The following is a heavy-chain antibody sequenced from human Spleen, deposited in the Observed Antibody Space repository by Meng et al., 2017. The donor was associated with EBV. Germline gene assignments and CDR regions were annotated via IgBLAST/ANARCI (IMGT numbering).Heavy chain of an antibody. J-gene: IGHJ4*02. Sequence: EGQLVEAGGGLVTPGGSLRLSCAASGFTFSTYSMNWVRQAPGKGLEWVSSMTGSGSFIYYADSVKGRFTISRDNAKNSLFLQMNSLRAEDTAVYYCTRAPTGYYDYWGQGILVTVSS. CDR1: GFTFSTYS. CDR2: MTGSGSFI. V-gene: IGHV3-21*01. CDR3: TRAPTGYYDY. D-gene: IGHD3-9*01.